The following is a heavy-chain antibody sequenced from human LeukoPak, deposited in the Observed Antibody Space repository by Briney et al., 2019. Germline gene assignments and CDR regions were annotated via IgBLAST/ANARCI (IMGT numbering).Heavy chain of an antibody. CDR2: INNDGSST. D-gene: IGHD5-12*01. J-gene: IGHJ4*02. CDR3: ARDRSSYEYYFDY. V-gene: IGHV3-74*01. CDR1: GFTFSSYW. Sequence: GGSLRLSCAASGFTFSSYWMHWVRQAPGKGLVWVSHINNDGSSTSYADSVKGRFTISRDNSRNTLYLQMDSLRAEDTAVYYCARDRSSYEYYFDYWGQGTLVTVSS.